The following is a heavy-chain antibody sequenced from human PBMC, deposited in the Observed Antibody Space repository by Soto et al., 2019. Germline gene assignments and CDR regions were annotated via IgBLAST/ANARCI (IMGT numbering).Heavy chain of an antibody. J-gene: IGHJ4*02. V-gene: IGHV3-74*01. Sequence: GGSLRLSCAASGFIFSNYWMHWVRQTPGTGLVWVSRISNDGSITNYADSVKGRFTISRDNAKNTLYLQMNSLRAEDTAVYYCAKDLTWNQADYWGQGALVTVSS. CDR3: AKDLTWNQADY. D-gene: IGHD1-1*01. CDR2: ISNDGSIT. CDR1: GFIFSNYW.